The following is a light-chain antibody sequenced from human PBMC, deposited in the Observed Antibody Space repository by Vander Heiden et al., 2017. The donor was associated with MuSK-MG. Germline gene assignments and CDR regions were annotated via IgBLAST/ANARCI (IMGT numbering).Light chain of an antibody. CDR2: WAS. V-gene: IGKV4-1*01. CDR1: QSVLYSSNNKNY. Sequence: DIVMTQSPDSLAVSLGERATINCKSSQSVLYSSNNKNYLAWYQQKPGQTPKVLIYWASTWESGVPDRFSGSGSGTDFTLTISGLQAEDVAVYYCQQYDVTPFTFGPGTKVDIK. CDR3: QQYDVTPFT. J-gene: IGKJ3*01.